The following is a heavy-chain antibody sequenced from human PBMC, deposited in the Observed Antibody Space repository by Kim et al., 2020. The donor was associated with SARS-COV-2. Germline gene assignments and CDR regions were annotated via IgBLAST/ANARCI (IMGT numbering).Heavy chain of an antibody. Sequence: FTISRDNAKNSLYLQMNSLRAEDTAVYYCARDLGCSGGSCPPGDYYGMDVWGQGTTVTVSS. J-gene: IGHJ6*02. CDR3: ARDLGCSGGSCPPGDYYGMDV. V-gene: IGHV3-11*05. D-gene: IGHD2-15*01.